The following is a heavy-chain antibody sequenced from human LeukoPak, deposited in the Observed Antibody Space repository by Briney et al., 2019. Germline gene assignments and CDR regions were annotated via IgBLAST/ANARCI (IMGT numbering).Heavy chain of an antibody. CDR1: GFTFSSYS. D-gene: IGHD1-14*01. V-gene: IGHV3-21*01. Sequence: GGSLRLSCAASGFTFSSYSMNWVRQAPGKGLEWVSSISSSSSYIYYADSVKGRFTISRDNAKNSLYLQMNSLRAEDTAVYYCARDHHLSTSDAFDIWGQGTMVTVSS. CDR3: ARDHHLSTSDAFDI. J-gene: IGHJ3*02. CDR2: ISSSSSYI.